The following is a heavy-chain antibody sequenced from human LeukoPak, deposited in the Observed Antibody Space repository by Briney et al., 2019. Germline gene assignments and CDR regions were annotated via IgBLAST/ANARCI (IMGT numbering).Heavy chain of an antibody. D-gene: IGHD3-10*01. CDR2: IYYSGST. V-gene: IGHV4-39*01. CDR1: GGSISNNNYY. J-gene: IGHJ4*02. Sequence: SSETLSLTCTVSGGSISNNNYYWGWIRQPPGKALEWIGSIYYSGSTLHNPSLMSRVTMSVDTSKNQFTLKLSSVTAADTAVYYCATHGGDGPGSSNFDYWGQGTLVTVSS. CDR3: ATHGGDGPGSSNFDY.